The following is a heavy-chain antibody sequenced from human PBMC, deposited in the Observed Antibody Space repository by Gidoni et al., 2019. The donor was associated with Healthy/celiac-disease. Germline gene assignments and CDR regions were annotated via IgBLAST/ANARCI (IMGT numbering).Heavy chain of an antibody. CDR3: AKDWGGFFPYPGFVDY. D-gene: IGHD3-3*01. CDR2: SSGDGGST. Sequence: EVQLVESGGGVVQPGGPRRLSCAASGFTFDDYAMHWVRQAPGKGLEWVSLSSGDGGSTYYADSVKGRFTISRDNSKNSLYLQMNSLRTEDTALYYCAKDWGGFFPYPGFVDYWGQGTLVTVSS. CDR1: GFTFDDYA. J-gene: IGHJ4*02. V-gene: IGHV3-43*02.